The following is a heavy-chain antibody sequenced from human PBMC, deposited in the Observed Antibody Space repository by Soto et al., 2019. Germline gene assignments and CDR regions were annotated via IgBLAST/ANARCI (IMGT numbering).Heavy chain of an antibody. CDR2: IYSGGST. CDR3: ARGFDCSSTSCSYFDY. Sequence: PGGSLRLSCAASGFTVSSNYMSWVRQAPGKGLEWVSVIYSGGSTYYADSVKGRFTISRHNSKNTLYLQMNSLRAEDTAVYYCARGFDCSSTSCSYFDYWGQGTLVTVSS. J-gene: IGHJ4*02. V-gene: IGHV3-53*04. D-gene: IGHD2-2*01. CDR1: GFTVSSNY.